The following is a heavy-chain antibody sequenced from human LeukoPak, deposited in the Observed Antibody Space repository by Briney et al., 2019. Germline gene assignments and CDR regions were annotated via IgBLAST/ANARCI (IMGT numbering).Heavy chain of an antibody. CDR1: GFTFSSYG. V-gene: IGHV3-33*01. CDR2: IWYDGSNK. Sequence: GGSLRLSCAASGFTFSSYGMHWVRQAPGKGLEWVAVIWYDGSNKYYADSVKGQFTISRDNSKNTLYLQMNSLRAEDTAVYYCARDPPYGSGSFDYWGQGTLVTVSS. J-gene: IGHJ4*02. CDR3: ARDPPYGSGSFDY. D-gene: IGHD3-10*01.